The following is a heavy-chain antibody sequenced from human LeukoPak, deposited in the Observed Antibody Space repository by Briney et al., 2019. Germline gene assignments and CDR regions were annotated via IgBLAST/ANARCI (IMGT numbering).Heavy chain of an antibody. J-gene: IGHJ6*03. CDR1: EYTFTGYY. D-gene: IGHD1-26*01. Sequence: ASVKVSCKASEYTFTGYYIHWVRQAPGQGLEWMGWINPNIGDTNYAQKFQGRVTMTRGTSISTAYMELSRLRSDDTAVYYCAFSSYYLQGNYYYMDVWGKGTTVTVSS. V-gene: IGHV1-2*02. CDR2: INPNIGDT. CDR3: AFSSYYLQGNYYYMDV.